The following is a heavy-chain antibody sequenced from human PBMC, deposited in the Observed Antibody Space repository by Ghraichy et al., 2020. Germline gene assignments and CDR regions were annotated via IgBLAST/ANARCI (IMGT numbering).Heavy chain of an antibody. Sequence: ASVKVSCKASGYTFTGYYMHWVRQAPGQGLEWMGRINPNSGGTNYAQKFQGRVTMTRDTSISTAYMELSRLRSDDTAVYYCARSKTTVVTDAWFDPWGQGTLVTVSS. V-gene: IGHV1-2*06. J-gene: IGHJ5*02. CDR1: GYTFTGYY. CDR2: INPNSGGT. CDR3: ARSKTTVVTDAWFDP. D-gene: IGHD4-23*01.